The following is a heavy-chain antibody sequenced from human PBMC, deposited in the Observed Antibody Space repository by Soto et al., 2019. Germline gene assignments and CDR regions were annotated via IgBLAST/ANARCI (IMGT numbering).Heavy chain of an antibody. V-gene: IGHV1-69*06. J-gene: IGHJ6*02. Sequence: SVKVSCKASGGTFSSYAISWVRQAPGQGLEWMGGIIPIFGTANYAQKFQGRVTITADKSASTAYMELSSLRSEDTAVYYCARGGIAVAGSYYYYYGMDVWGQGTTVTVSS. CDR3: ARGGIAVAGSYYYYYGMDV. CDR2: IIPIFGTA. D-gene: IGHD6-19*01. CDR1: GGTFSSYA.